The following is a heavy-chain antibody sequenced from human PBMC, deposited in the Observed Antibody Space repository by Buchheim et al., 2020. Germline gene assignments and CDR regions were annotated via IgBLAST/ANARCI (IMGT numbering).Heavy chain of an antibody. J-gene: IGHJ3*02. V-gene: IGHV4-59*08. Sequence: QVQLQESGPGLVKPSETLSLTCTVSGGSISSYYWSWIRQPPGKGLEWIGYIYYSGSTYYNPSLKSRVTISIDTSKNQFSLKLSSVTAADTAVYYCARSYYYDSSGYYRVTALDIWGQGT. CDR3: ARSYYYDSSGYYRVTALDI. CDR2: IYYSGST. CDR1: GGSISSYY. D-gene: IGHD3-22*01.